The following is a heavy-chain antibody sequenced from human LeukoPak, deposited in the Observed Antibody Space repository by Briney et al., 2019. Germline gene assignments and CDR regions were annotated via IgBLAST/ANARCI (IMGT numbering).Heavy chain of an antibody. D-gene: IGHD6-13*01. Sequence: GESLKISCKGSGYSFTSYWIGWVRQMPGKGLERMGIIYPGDSDTRYSPSFQGQVTISADKSISTAYLQWSSLKASDTAMYYCASGEIGYSSRSNFDYWGQGTLVTVSS. CDR3: ASGEIGYSSRSNFDY. J-gene: IGHJ4*02. V-gene: IGHV5-51*01. CDR1: GYSFTSYW. CDR2: IYPGDSDT.